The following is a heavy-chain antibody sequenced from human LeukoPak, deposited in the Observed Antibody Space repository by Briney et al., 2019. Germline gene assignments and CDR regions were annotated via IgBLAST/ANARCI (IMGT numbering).Heavy chain of an antibody. Sequence: ASVTVSCTASGYTFTSYGISWVRPAPGQGLEWMGWISAYNGNTNYAQKLQGRVTMTTDTSTSTAYMELRSLRSDDTAVYYCAIGRRLGWFDPWGQGTLVTVSS. J-gene: IGHJ5*02. D-gene: IGHD6-25*01. CDR1: GYTFTSYG. V-gene: IGHV1-18*01. CDR2: ISAYNGNT. CDR3: AIGRRLGWFDP.